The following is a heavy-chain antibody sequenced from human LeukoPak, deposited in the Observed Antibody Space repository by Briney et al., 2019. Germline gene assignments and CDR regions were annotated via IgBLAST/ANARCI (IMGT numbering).Heavy chain of an antibody. Sequence: GGSLRLSCAASGFTFSNYSMNWVRQAPGKGLEWVSSISSRSTYIYHADSVKGRFTISRDNAKNSLFLQMNSLRAEDTAVYYCARHPGEGYYYDSSGAPHFDYWGQGTLVTVSS. CDR1: GFTFSNYS. CDR2: ISSRSTYI. V-gene: IGHV3-21*01. J-gene: IGHJ4*02. D-gene: IGHD3-22*01. CDR3: ARHPGEGYYYDSSGAPHFDY.